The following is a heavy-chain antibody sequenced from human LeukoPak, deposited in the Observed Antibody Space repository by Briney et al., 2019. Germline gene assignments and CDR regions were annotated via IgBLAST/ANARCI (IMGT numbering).Heavy chain of an antibody. CDR3: AKDQGLGGGSVWGY. D-gene: IGHD2-15*01. V-gene: IGHV1-69*13. J-gene: IGHJ4*02. Sequence: ASVKVSCKASGGTFSTYTFSWVRRAPGQGLEWMGGIIPIFGTINYAQKFQGRVTITADESASTAYMELSNLRSGDTAMYYCAKDQGLGGGSVWGYWGQGILVTVSS. CDR1: GGTFSTYT. CDR2: IIPIFGTI.